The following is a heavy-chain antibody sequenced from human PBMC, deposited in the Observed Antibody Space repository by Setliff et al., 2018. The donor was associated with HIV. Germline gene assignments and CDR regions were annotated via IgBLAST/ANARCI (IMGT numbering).Heavy chain of an antibody. Sequence: GGSLRLSCAASGFTFSSYSMSWVRQAPGKGLEWVSSISSSSTYIYYADSVKGRFTISRDNAKNSLYLQMHSLRAEDTAVYYCARDYAYDWNAVMDAWGKGTTVTVSS. CDR3: ARDYAYDWNAVMDA. J-gene: IGHJ6*03. V-gene: IGHV3-21*01. D-gene: IGHD1-20*01. CDR1: GFTFSSYS. CDR2: ISSSSTYI.